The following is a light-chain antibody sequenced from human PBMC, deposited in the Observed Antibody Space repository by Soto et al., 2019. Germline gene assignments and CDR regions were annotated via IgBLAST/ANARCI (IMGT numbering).Light chain of an antibody. Sequence: QSVLTQPPSVSAAPGQKATISCSGSSSNIGNNYVSWYQHLPGTAPKLLIYDNNERPSGIPDRFSGSKSGTSATLGITGLQTGDEADYYCGTWDNSLSAVVFGGGTQLTVL. V-gene: IGLV1-51*01. CDR1: SSNIGNNY. CDR3: GTWDNSLSAVV. CDR2: DNN. J-gene: IGLJ2*01.